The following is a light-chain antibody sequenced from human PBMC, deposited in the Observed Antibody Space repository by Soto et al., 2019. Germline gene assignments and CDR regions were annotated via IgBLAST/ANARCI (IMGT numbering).Light chain of an antibody. CDR3: SSYTRSNTWV. J-gene: IGLJ3*02. V-gene: IGLV2-14*01. CDR2: EVN. CDR1: TSDVGAYNY. Sequence: QAALTQPASVSGSPGQSITISCTGTTSDVGAYNYVSWYRQHPGKAPKLMIHEVNNRPSGVSDRFSGSKSGNSASLTISGLQAEDEADYYCSSYTRSNTWVFGGGTKLTVL.